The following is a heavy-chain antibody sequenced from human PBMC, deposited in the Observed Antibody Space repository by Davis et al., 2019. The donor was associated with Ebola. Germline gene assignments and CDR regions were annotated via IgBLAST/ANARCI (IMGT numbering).Heavy chain of an antibody. D-gene: IGHD4-11*01. CDR1: GYTFTDYN. J-gene: IGHJ4*02. CDR3: AGGNNYAHGN. CDR2: VILKSGAT. V-gene: IGHV1-2*06. Sequence: ASVKVSCKASGYTFTDYNIHWMRQAPGQGLEWLGRVILKSGATNYAQKFQGRVTMTRDTSISTVHMELSSLRYDDTADYFCAGGNNYAHGNWGQGTLGT.